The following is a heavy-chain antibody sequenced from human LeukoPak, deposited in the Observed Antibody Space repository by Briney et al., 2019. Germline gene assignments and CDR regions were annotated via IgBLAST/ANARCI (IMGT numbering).Heavy chain of an antibody. CDR2: IWYDGSNK. CDR1: GFTFSNYG. J-gene: IGHJ4*02. D-gene: IGHD3-22*01. V-gene: IGHV3-33*06. Sequence: GASLRLSCAASGFTFSNYGMHWVRQAPGKGLEWVAVIWYDGSNKYYADSVKGRFTISRDNSKRTSYLQMNGLRVEDTAVYYCAKYYYDLSGDSWGQGTLVTVSS. CDR3: AKYYYDLSGDS.